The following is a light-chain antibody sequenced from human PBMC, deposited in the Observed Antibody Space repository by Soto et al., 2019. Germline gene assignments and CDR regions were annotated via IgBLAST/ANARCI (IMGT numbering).Light chain of an antibody. CDR1: SSDVGGYNY. Sequence: QSALTQPASVSGSPGQSITISCTGTSSDVGGYNYVSWYQQHPGKAPKLMIYEVNNRPSGVSNRFSGSKSGNTASLTISGLQAEDEADYYCSSYTSSSTGVVFGGGTKLTVL. V-gene: IGLV2-14*01. J-gene: IGLJ2*01. CDR2: EVN. CDR3: SSYTSSSTGVV.